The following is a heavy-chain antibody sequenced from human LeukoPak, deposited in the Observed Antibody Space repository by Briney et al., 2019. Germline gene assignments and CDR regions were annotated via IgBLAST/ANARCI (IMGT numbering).Heavy chain of an antibody. CDR1: GFTFSSYA. V-gene: IGHV3-30*04. CDR3: AKSRYFDADIRY. J-gene: IGHJ4*02. CDR2: ISYDGSNK. D-gene: IGHD3-9*01. Sequence: GGSLRLSCAASGFTFSSYAMHWVRQAPGKGLEWVAVISYDGSNKYYADSVKGRFTISRDNSKDTLYLQVNSLRAEDTAVYYCAKSRYFDADIRYWGQGTLVTVSS.